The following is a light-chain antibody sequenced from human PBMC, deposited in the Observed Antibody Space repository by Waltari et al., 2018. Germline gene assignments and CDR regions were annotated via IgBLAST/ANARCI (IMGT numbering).Light chain of an antibody. Sequence: YELTQPPSVSVSPGQTARITCSGHELPRKYAYWFQQKSGQAPRVVMYEDTKRPYGIPWRFSGSRSGTVATLTISGAQVDDEADYYCYSSDSTGLRVFGGRTTVVVL. V-gene: IGLV3-10*01. CDR3: YSSDSTGLRV. J-gene: IGLJ1*01. CDR2: EDT. CDR1: ELPRKY.